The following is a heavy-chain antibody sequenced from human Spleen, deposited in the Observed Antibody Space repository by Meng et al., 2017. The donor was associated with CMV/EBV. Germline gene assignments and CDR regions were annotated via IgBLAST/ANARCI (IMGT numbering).Heavy chain of an antibody. D-gene: IGHD2-2*02. V-gene: IGHV1-8*01. CDR3: ARGGYCSSTSCYKPTHFDY. Sequence: ASVKVSCKTSGYNFTGHYIHWVRQAPGQGLEWMGWMNPNSGDTGYAQKFQGRVTMTRNTSISTAYMDLSSLRSDDTAVYYCARGGYCSSTSCYKPTHFDYWGQGTLVTVSS. CDR2: MNPNSGDT. J-gene: IGHJ4*02. CDR1: GYNFTGHY.